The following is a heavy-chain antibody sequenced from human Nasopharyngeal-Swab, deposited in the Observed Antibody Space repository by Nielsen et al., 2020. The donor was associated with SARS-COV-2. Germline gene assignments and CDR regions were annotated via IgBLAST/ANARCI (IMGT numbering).Heavy chain of an antibody. CDR1: GFTFSSYW. V-gene: IGHV3-7*03. D-gene: IGHD4-23*01. CDR3: AGGNSADH. Sequence: GESLKISCAASGFTFSSYWMSRVRQAPGKGLEWVANIKEDGSEKYYVDSVKGRFTISRDNAKNSLYLQMNSLRAEDTAVYYCAGGNSADHWGQGTLVTVSS. CDR2: IKEDGSEK. J-gene: IGHJ4*02.